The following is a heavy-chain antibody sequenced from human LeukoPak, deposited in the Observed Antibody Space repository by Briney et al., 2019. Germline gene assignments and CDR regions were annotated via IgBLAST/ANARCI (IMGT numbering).Heavy chain of an antibody. J-gene: IGHJ3*02. Sequence: WASVKVSCKASGHTFTGYYMHWVRQAPGQGLEWMGRINPNSGGTNYAQKFQGRVTVTRDTSISTAYMELSRLRSDDTAVYYCARPYYDNSALIWGQGTMVTVSS. CDR3: ARPYYDNSALI. V-gene: IGHV1-2*06. CDR2: INPNSGGT. D-gene: IGHD3-22*01. CDR1: GHTFTGYY.